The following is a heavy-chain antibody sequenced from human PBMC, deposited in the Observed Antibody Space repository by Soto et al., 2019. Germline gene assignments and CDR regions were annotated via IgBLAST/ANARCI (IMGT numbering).Heavy chain of an antibody. Sequence: PGGSLRLSCAASGFTFSDYYMSWIRQAPGKGLEWVSYISSSSSYTNYADSVKGRFTISRDNAKNSLYLQMNSLRAEDTAVYYCARDLTVVQPERNWFDPWGQGTLVTVSS. CDR2: ISSSSSYT. D-gene: IGHD1-1*01. J-gene: IGHJ5*02. CDR3: ARDLTVVQPERNWFDP. CDR1: GFTFSDYY. V-gene: IGHV3-11*06.